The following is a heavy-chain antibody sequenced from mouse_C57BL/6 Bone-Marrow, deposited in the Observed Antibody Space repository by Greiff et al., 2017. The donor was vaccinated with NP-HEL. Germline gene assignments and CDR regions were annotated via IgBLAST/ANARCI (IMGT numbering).Heavy chain of an antibody. CDR3: ASILRYYFDY. J-gene: IGHJ2*01. CDR2: ISDGGSYT. D-gene: IGHD1-1*01. CDR1: GFTFSSYA. V-gene: IGHV5-4*03. Sequence: EVKLEESGGGLVKPGGSLKLSCAASGFTFSSYAMSWVRQTPEKRLEWVATISDGGSYTYYPDNVKGRFTISRDNAKNNLYLQMSHLKSEDTAMYYCASILRYYFDYWGQGTTLTVSS.